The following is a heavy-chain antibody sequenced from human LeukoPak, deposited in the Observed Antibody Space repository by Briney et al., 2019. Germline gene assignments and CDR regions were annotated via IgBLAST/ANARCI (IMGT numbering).Heavy chain of an antibody. Sequence: GGSLRLSCAASGFIFSSYSMDWVRQAPGKGLEWVSSISRSSTNIYYADSVKGRFTISRDNAKNSLYLQMNSPRAEDTAVYYCASLRFLELLAWGKGTTVTVSS. CDR2: ISRSSTNI. CDR1: GFIFSSYS. V-gene: IGHV3-21*01. CDR3: ASLRFLELLA. J-gene: IGHJ6*04. D-gene: IGHD3-3*01.